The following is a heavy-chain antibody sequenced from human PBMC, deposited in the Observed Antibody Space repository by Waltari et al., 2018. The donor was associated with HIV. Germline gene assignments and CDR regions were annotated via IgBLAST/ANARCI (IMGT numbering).Heavy chain of an antibody. J-gene: IGHJ6*02. V-gene: IGHV3-33*01. Sequence: QVQLVESGGGVVQPGRSLRLYCAASGFTLSSYGMHWVRRAPGKGLEWVAVIWYDGSNKYYADAVKGRFTISIDNSNNTLYLQMNSLRAEDTAVYYCARDRSEGGGYYYYGLDVWGQGTTVTVSS. CDR3: ARDRSEGGGYYYYGLDV. CDR2: IWYDGSNK. CDR1: GFTLSSYG. D-gene: IGHD2-15*01.